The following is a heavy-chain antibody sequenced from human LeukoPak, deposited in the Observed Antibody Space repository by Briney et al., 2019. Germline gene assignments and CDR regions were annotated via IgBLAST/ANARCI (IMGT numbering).Heavy chain of an antibody. CDR2: IYYSGST. CDR3: ARRGYSYGYPFDY. J-gene: IGHJ4*02. Sequence: PSETLSLTCTVSGGSISSYYWGWIRQPPGKGLEWIGYIYYSGSTNYNPSLKSRVTISVDTSKNQFSLKLSSVTAADTAVYYCARRGYSYGYPFDYWGQGTLVTVSS. D-gene: IGHD5-18*01. V-gene: IGHV4-59*08. CDR1: GGSISSYY.